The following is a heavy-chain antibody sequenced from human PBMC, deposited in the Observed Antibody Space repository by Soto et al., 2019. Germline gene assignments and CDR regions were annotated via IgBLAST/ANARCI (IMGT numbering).Heavy chain of an antibody. V-gene: IGHV3-48*02. CDR3: ATGLVVVVAATQERKYYYGMDV. CDR1: GFTFSSYS. CDR2: ISSSSSTI. J-gene: IGHJ6*02. Sequence: GGSLRLSCAASGFTFSSYSMNWVRQAPGKGLEWVSYISSSSSTIYYADSVKGRFTISRDNAKNSLYLQMNSLRDEDTAVYYCATGLVVVVAATQERKYYYGMDVWGQGTTVTVSS. D-gene: IGHD2-15*01.